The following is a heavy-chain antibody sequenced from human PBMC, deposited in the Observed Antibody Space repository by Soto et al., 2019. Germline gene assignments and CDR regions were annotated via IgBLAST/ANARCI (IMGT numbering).Heavy chain of an antibody. CDR3: APRNYYGSGRYAFDI. D-gene: IGHD3-10*01. CDR1: GFTFSSYA. V-gene: IGHV3-23*01. CDR2: ISGSGGST. Sequence: VQLLESGGGLVQPGGSLRLSCAASGFTFSSYAMSWVRQAPGKGLEWVSAISGSGGSTYYADSVKGRFTISRDNSKXXXXLQMNSLRAEDTAVYYCAPRNYYGSGRYAFDIWGQGTMVTVSS. J-gene: IGHJ3*02.